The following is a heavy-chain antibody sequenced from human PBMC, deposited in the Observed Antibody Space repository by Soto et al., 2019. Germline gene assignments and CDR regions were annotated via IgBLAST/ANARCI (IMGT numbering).Heavy chain of an antibody. J-gene: IGHJ6*02. V-gene: IGHV3-11*06. CDR1: GFTFSDYY. D-gene: IGHD4-17*01. CDR2: ISSSSRYT. CDR3: ARVTYGDYDDYGMDV. Sequence: QVQLVESGGGLVKPGGSLRLSCAAAGFTFSDYYMSWIRQAPGKGLEWVSYISSSSRYTNYADSVKGRFTISRDNAKNSLYLQMNSLRAEDTAVYYCARVTYGDYDDYGMDVWGQGATVTVSS.